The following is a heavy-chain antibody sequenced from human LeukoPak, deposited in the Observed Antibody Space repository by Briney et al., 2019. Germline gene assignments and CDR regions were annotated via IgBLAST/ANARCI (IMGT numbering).Heavy chain of an antibody. J-gene: IGHJ4*02. CDR1: GFTFSSYA. V-gene: IGHV3-23*01. CDR3: AKSACSGGSCYGNFDY. D-gene: IGHD2-15*01. Sequence: PGGSLRLSCAASGFTFSSYAMSWVRQAPGKGLEWVSAISGSGGSTYYADSVKGRFTISRDNSKNTLYLQMNSLRAEDTAVYYCAKSACSGGSCYGNFDYWGQGTLVTVSS. CDR2: ISGSGGST.